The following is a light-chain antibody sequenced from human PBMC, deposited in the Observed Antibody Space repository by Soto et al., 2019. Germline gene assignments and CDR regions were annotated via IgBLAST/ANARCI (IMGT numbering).Light chain of an antibody. V-gene: IGLV2-14*03. J-gene: IGLJ1*01. Sequence: QSALTQPASASGAPGQSIAISCTGTSRDVGGHNYVSWYQQHPDKAPKLIIYDVTNRPSGISHRFSGSKSGNTASLTISGLQAEDDGDYYCRSYTRITTYVFGTGTKVTVL. CDR3: RSYTRITTYV. CDR2: DVT. CDR1: SRDVGGHNY.